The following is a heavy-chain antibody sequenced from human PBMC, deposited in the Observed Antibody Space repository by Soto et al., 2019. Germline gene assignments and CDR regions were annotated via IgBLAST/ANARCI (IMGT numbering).Heavy chain of an antibody. CDR2: IIPIFGTA. CDR1: GGTFSSYA. CDR3: ARDPLTCSSPPPYYYYGMDV. D-gene: IGHD6-6*01. J-gene: IGHJ6*02. Sequence: QVQLVQSGAEVKKPGSSVKVSCKASGGTFSSYAISWVRQAPGQGLEWMGGIIPIFGTANYAQKFQGRVTITADESTSTAYMELSSLRSEDTAVYYCARDPLTCSSPPPYYYYGMDVWGQGTTVTVSS. V-gene: IGHV1-69*01.